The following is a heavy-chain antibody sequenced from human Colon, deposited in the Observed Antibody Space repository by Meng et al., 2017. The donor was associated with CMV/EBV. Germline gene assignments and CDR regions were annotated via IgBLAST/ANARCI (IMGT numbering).Heavy chain of an antibody. CDR3: ARDWLGFKVWFGP. D-gene: IGHD3-3*01. Sequence: CQASAYDFPDCYIHWVRQAPGQGLEWMGWINPNSGGANYAQKFEGRVTMTRDTSISTAYMEMRRLTSDDTAVYYCARDWLGFKVWFGPWGQGTLVTVSS. CDR1: AYDFPDCY. J-gene: IGHJ5*02. V-gene: IGHV1-2*02. CDR2: INPNSGGA.